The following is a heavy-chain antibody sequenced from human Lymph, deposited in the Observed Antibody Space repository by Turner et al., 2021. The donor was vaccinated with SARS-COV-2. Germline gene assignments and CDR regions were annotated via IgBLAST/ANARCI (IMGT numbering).Heavy chain of an antibody. CDR1: GGSISGFY. V-gene: IGHV4-59*01. CDR3: ARDRTSYGDYWAGYYYGMDV. Sequence: QVQLQESGPGLVKPSETLSLTCTVSGGSISGFYWSWIRPPPGKGLEWIGYIYYSGSIKYNPSLKSRVTISVDTSKNQFSLKLSSVTAADTAVYYCARDRTSYGDYWAGYYYGMDVWGQGTTVTVSS. CDR2: IYYSGSI. J-gene: IGHJ6*02. D-gene: IGHD4-17*01.